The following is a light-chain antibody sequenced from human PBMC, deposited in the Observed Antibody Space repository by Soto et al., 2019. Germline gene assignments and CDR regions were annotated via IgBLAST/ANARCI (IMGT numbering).Light chain of an antibody. J-gene: IGKJ1*01. Sequence: AIQLTQSPSSLSASVGDRVTITCRASQAIRSALGWYQQKPGKAPKLLIYNASTLKSGVTSRFSGSGSGTDFTLTISSLQPDDFATYYCQHYNSYSEAFGQGTKVDNK. CDR2: NAS. V-gene: IGKV1-13*02. CDR3: QHYNSYSEA. CDR1: QAIRSA.